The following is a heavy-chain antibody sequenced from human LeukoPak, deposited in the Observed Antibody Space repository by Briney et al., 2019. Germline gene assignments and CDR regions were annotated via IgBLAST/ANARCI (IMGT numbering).Heavy chain of an antibody. D-gene: IGHD1-26*01. J-gene: IGHJ6*03. CDR2: IYHSGTT. Sequence: PSETLSLTCAVSGYSISNVYYWGWIRQPPGKGLEWIGTIYHSGTTYYNPSLKSRVTLSADTSKNQFSLKLSSVSAADTAVYYCARVWELSYYYMDVWGKGTTVTVSS. V-gene: IGHV4-38-2*01. CDR3: ARVWELSYYYMDV. CDR1: GYSISNVYY.